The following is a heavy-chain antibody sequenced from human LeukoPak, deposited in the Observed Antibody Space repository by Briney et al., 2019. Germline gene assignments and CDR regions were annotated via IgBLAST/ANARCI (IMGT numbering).Heavy chain of an antibody. J-gene: IGHJ4*02. CDR2: ISAYNGNT. Sequence: GASVKVSCKASGYTFTSYGISWVRQAPGQGLEWMGWISAYNGNTNYAQKLQGRVTMTTDTSTSTAYMELRSLRSDDTAVYYCARRNYYGSGSYYDDYWGQGTLVTVSS. CDR1: GYTFTSYG. V-gene: IGHV1-18*01. CDR3: ARRNYYGSGSYYDDY. D-gene: IGHD3-10*01.